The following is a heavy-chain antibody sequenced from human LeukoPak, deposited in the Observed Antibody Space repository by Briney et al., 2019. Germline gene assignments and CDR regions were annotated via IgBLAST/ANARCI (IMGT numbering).Heavy chain of an antibody. J-gene: IGHJ1*01. CDR1: GYTFTSYD. CDR3: ARRMNYDSRVFQH. Sequence: ASVTVSCKASGYTFTSYDINWVRQAPGQGLEWMGWMNPNSGNTGYAQKFQGRVTMTRNTSINTAYMELSSLTSEDTAVYYCARRMNYDSRVFQHWGQGTLVTVSS. CDR2: MNPNSGNT. V-gene: IGHV1-8*01. D-gene: IGHD3-22*01.